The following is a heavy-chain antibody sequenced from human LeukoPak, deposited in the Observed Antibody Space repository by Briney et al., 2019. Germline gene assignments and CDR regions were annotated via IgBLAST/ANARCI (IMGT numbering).Heavy chain of an antibody. V-gene: IGHV3-23*01. CDR3: AKGGGSTWLDN. CDR1: GFTFSSYA. CDR2: IGAGGGST. Sequence: GGSLRLSCAASGFTFSSYAMSWVRQAPGKGLEWLSAIGAGGGSTYYADSVSGRFTIARDNSKNTLFLQMNSLRDEDTAVYYCAKGGGSTWLDNWGRGTLVIVSS. J-gene: IGHJ4*02. D-gene: IGHD2/OR15-2a*01.